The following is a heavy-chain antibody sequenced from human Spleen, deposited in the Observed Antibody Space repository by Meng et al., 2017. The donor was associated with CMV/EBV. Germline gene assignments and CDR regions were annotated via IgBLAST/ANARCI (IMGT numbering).Heavy chain of an antibody. Sequence: GESLKISCAASGFTFSSYNMNWVRQAPRKGLEWVSGISGSTGSTFYGDSVKGRFTVSRDNSKNTLYLQMNSLRAEDTAVYYCAKSRDYFSMGAFDIWGQGTMVTVSS. V-gene: IGHV3-23*01. J-gene: IGHJ3*02. CDR3: AKSRDYFSMGAFDI. CDR1: GFTFSSYN. CDR2: ISGSTGST. D-gene: IGHD2/OR15-2a*01.